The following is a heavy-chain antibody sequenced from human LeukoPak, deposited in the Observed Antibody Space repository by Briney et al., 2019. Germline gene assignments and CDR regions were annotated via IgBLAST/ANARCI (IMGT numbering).Heavy chain of an antibody. V-gene: IGHV4-30-2*01. D-gene: IGHD3-10*01. CDR3: ARGMGYGSGSYYNTDWFDP. J-gene: IGHJ5*02. CDR2: IYHSGST. Sequence: KPSETLSLTCAVSGGSISSGGYSWSWIRQPPGKGLEWIGYIYHSGSTYYNPSLKSRVTISVDRSKNQFSLKLSSVTAADTAVYYCARGMGYGSGSYYNTDWFDPWGQGTLVTVSS. CDR1: GGSISSGGYS.